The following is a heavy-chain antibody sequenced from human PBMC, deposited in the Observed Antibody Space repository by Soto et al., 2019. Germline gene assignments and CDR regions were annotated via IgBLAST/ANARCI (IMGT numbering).Heavy chain of an antibody. V-gene: IGHV1-18*01. Sequence: QVQLVQSGAEVKKPGASVKVSCKASGYTFTSYGISWGRQAPGQGLEWMGWFNAYNGNAKYAQKLQGRVTMTTVTSSRTAYRILRSLSSNDTALYYCARDRAMAQFDYWGQGTLVTVSP. CDR1: GYTFTSYG. CDR3: ARDRAMAQFDY. CDR2: FNAYNGNA. J-gene: IGHJ4*02. D-gene: IGHD5-18*01.